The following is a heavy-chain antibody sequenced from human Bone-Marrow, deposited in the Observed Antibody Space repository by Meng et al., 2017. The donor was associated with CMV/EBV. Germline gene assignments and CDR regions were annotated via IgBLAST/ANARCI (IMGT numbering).Heavy chain of an antibody. Sequence: GGSLRLSCAASGFTFSDYYMSWVRQAPGKGLEWVANLKQDGSEKFYVDSVKGRFTMSRDNAKNALYLQMNSLRAEDTALYYCARIAGSSGLGAFDIWGQGTMVTVSS. D-gene: IGHD1-26*01. CDR1: GFTFSDYY. J-gene: IGHJ3*02. CDR2: LKQDGSEK. V-gene: IGHV3-7*01. CDR3: ARIAGSSGLGAFDI.